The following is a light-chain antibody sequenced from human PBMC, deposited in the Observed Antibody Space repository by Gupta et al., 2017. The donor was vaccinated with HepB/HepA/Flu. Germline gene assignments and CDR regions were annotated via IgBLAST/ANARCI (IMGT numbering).Light chain of an antibody. CDR3: QQWHSSPWT. CDR2: CAS. J-gene: IGKJ1*01. V-gene: IGKV3-20*01. Sequence: EIVLTQSPGTLSLSPGERATLSCRASQTVTSAYLAWYQQKPGQAPRLLIYCASSRATGIPDRFSGSGSGTDFTLTISRLEPEDFAVYYCQQWHSSPWTFGQGSKVEIK. CDR1: QTVTSAY.